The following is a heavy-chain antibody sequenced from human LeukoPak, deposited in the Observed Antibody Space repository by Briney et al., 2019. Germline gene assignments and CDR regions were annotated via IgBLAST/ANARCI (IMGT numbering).Heavy chain of an antibody. CDR3: AKDPPYSSHWFIFDY. V-gene: IGHV3-23*01. CDR2: SSTCGSIT. CDR1: GFSFSNSA. D-gene: IGHD6-13*01. Sequence: PGGSLRLSCEASGFSFSNSAMSWVRQAPGKGLEWVPTSSTCGSITQYAYSVNGRFTISSDNSKNTLYLQMNSLRSEYTALYYCAKDPPYSSHWFIFDYWGQGTLVTGSS. J-gene: IGHJ4*02.